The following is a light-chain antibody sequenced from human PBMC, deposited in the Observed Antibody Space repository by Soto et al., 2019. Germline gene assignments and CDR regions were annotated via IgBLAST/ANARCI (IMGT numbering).Light chain of an antibody. CDR2: GAS. V-gene: IGKV3-20*01. Sequence: EIVLTQSPGTLSLSPGERATLSCRASQSVSSSYLAWYQQKPGQAPRLLIHGASSRATGIPDRFSGSGSGTDFTLTISRLEPEDFAVYYCQQYGSSPCTFGPGTKVDIK. CDR1: QSVSSSY. J-gene: IGKJ3*01. CDR3: QQYGSSPCT.